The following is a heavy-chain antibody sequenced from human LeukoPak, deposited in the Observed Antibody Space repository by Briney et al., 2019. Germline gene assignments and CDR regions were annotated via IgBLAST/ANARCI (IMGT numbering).Heavy chain of an antibody. CDR1: GYTFTSYY. CDR3: VSNPPNTGDFYY. J-gene: IGHJ4*02. CDR2: INPSGGST. V-gene: IGHV1-46*01. Sequence: GASVKVSCKASGYTFTSYYMHWVRQAPGQGLEWMGIINPSGGSTSYAQKFQGRVSMTRDTSISTAYMELSSLRSEDTAVYYCVSNPPNTGDFYYWGLGSLVTVSS. D-gene: IGHD1-1*01.